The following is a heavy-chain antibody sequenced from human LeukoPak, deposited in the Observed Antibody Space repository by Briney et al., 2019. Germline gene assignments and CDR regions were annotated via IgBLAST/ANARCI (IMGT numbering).Heavy chain of an antibody. CDR1: GGSISSYY. D-gene: IGHD5-12*01. CDR3: ARVWSGSSGYDP. CDR2: IYYSGST. V-gene: IGHV4-59*01. J-gene: IGHJ5*02. Sequence: SETLSLTCTVSGGSISSYYWSWIRQPPGKGLEWIGYIYYSGSTNYNPSLKSRVTISVDTSKNQFSLKLSSVTAADTAVYYCARVWSGSSGYDPWGQGTLVTVSS.